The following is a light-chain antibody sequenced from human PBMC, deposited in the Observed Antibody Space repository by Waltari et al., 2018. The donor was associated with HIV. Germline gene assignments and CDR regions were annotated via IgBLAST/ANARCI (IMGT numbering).Light chain of an antibody. J-gene: IGKJ3*01. CDR2: AAS. CDR3: QQYYSYPLP. V-gene: IGKV1-8*01. CDR1: QGISSY. Sequence: AIRMTQSPSSFSASTGDRVTITCRASQGISSYLAWYKQKPGKAPKLLFYAASTLQSGVPSRFCGSGSGTDVTLTISCRQSEDLAAYYCQQYYSYPLPFGPGTKWISN.